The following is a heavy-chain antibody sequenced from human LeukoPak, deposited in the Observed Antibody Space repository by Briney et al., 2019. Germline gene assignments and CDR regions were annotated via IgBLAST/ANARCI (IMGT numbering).Heavy chain of an antibody. Sequence: SGTLSLTCAVSGGSISSSDWWSWVRQPPGKGLEWIGEIYHTGSTNYNPSLKSRVTISVDKSKNQFSLKLSSVTAADTAVYYCARNTFYGSGSARFDPWGQGTLVTVSS. CDR3: ARNTFYGSGSARFDP. CDR2: IYHTGST. J-gene: IGHJ5*02. V-gene: IGHV4-4*02. D-gene: IGHD3-10*01. CDR1: GGSISSSDW.